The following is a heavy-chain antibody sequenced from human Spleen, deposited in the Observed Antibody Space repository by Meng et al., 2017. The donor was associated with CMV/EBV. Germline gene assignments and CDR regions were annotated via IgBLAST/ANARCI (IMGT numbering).Heavy chain of an antibody. CDR2: ITSSGRTI. Sequence: GGSLRLSCAASGFTFSNAWMSWIRQAPGKGLEWVSYITSSGRTIYYADSVKGRFTVSRDNAKNSLYLQMNSLRAEDTAVYYCARGSRVTMIVVAPSGWGQGTLVTVSS. J-gene: IGHJ4*02. V-gene: IGHV3-11*01. CDR1: GFTFSNAW. CDR3: ARGSRVTMIVVAPSG. D-gene: IGHD3-22*01.